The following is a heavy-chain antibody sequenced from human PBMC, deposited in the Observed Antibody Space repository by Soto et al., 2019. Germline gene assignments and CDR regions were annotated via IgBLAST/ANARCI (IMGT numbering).Heavy chain of an antibody. J-gene: IGHJ6*02. CDR1: GYTFTSYY. V-gene: IGHV1-46*01. CDR2: INPSGGST. CDR3: TITMVRGVGYYYGMDV. Sequence: ASVKVSCKASGYTFTSYYMHWVRQAPGQGLEWMGIINPSGGSTSYAQKFQGRVTMTRDTSTSTVYMELSSLRSEDTAVYYCTITMVRGVGYYYGMDVWGQGTTVTVSS. D-gene: IGHD3-10*01.